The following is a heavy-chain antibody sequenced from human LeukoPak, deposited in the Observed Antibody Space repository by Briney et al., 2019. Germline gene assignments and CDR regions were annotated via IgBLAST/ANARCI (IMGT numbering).Heavy chain of an antibody. CDR1: GASLSGTS. V-gene: IGHV1-24*01. J-gene: IGHJ4*02. D-gene: IGHD1-26*01. Sequence: ASVKVSCKVSGASLSGTSIHWVRQAPGQWLEWMGSFDPEDGESIFAQRFQGRFSMTEDTSTDTAYMELRSLRPEDTAVYYCATADKWEPLDYWGQGTLVTVSS. CDR2: FDPEDGES. CDR3: ATADKWEPLDY.